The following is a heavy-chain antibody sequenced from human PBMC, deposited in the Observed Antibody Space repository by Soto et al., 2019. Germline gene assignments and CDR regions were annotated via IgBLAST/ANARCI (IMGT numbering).Heavy chain of an antibody. CDR3: ARQVTTVITPYYHYYQSV. J-gene: IGHJ6*03. V-gene: IGHV5-51*01. Sequence: GESLKISCKGSGYSFTSYWIGWVRQMPGKGLEWMGIIYPGDSDTRYSPSFQGQVTISADKSISTAYLQWSSLKASDTAMYYCARQVTTVITPYYHYYQSVWTKGTTVTVSS. CDR2: IYPGDSDT. CDR1: GYSFTSYW. D-gene: IGHD4-4*01.